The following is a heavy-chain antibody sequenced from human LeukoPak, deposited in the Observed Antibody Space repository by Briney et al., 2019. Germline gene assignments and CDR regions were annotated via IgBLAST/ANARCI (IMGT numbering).Heavy chain of an antibody. CDR1: GGSFSGYY. J-gene: IGHJ6*02. CDR2: INHSGST. CDR3: ARARSYGMDV. V-gene: IGHV4-34*01. Sequence: SETLSLTRAVYGGSFSGYYWSWIRQPPGKGLEWIGEINHSGSTNYNPSLKSRVTISVDTSKNQFSLKLSSVTAADTAVYYCARARSYGMDVWGQGTTVTVSS. D-gene: IGHD3-3*01.